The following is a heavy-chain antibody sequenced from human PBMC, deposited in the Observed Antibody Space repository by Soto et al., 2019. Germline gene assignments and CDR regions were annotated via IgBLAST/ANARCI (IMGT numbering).Heavy chain of an antibody. V-gene: IGHV5-51*01. D-gene: IGHD3-9*01. CDR3: ARQGGNGAYVYFAMDV. CDR2: IYPGDSDT. Sequence: GESLKISCKGSEYRFNSYWIGWVRQMPGKGLEWIGMIYPGDSDTTYSPSFEGQVTMSVYKSISTAYLQWSSLKASDSATYYCARQGGNGAYVYFAMDVWGQGTTVTVSS. J-gene: IGHJ6*02. CDR1: EYRFNSYW.